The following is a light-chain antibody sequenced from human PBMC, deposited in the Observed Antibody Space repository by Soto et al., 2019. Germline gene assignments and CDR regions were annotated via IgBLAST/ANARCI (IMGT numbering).Light chain of an antibody. Sequence: DIQMTQSPSSLSASVGDRVTITCRTSHDIRSDLGWFQQKPGKAPKRLIYAASTLQSGVPSRFSGSRSGTAFTLTISSLQPEDFATYYCLQHNSYPFTVGPGTKVDSK. CDR1: HDIRSD. CDR2: AAS. CDR3: LQHNSYPFT. V-gene: IGKV1-17*01. J-gene: IGKJ3*01.